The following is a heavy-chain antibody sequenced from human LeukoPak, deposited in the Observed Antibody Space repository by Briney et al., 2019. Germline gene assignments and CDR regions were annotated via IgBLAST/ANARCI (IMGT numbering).Heavy chain of an antibody. CDR3: ARVSDSTPDEGS. CDR2: ISPSGSHK. Sequence: GGSLRLSCAASGFTFSSYIMNWVHQAPGKGLEWVSSISPSGSHKYYADSVKGRFTISRDNAKNSVSLQMNSLRAEDTAVYYCARVSDSTPDEGSWGQGTLVTVSS. V-gene: IGHV3-21*01. D-gene: IGHD3-22*01. CDR1: GFTFSSYI. J-gene: IGHJ5*01.